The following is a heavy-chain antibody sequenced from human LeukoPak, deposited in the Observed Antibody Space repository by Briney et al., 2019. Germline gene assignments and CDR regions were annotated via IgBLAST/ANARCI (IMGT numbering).Heavy chain of an antibody. CDR1: GFTFSNYA. J-gene: IGHJ4*02. Sequence: GGSLRLSCVVSGFTFSNYAMHWVRQAPGKGLEWVAWIRYDGGNKNYADSVKGRFTISRDNSRNILYLQMNSLRPEDTAVYYCAKGMWKLSTGWYFDYWGQGTLVTASS. CDR2: IRYDGGNK. V-gene: IGHV3-30*02. CDR3: AKGMWKLSTGWYFDY. D-gene: IGHD6-19*01.